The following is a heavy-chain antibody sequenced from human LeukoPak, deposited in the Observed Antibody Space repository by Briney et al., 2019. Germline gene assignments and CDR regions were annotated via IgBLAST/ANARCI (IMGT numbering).Heavy chain of an antibody. D-gene: IGHD1-26*01. Sequence: ASVKVSCKASGYTFTNDYMHWVRQAPGQGLDWMGIINPSGGYTSYAQKFQGRVTMTRNTSISTAYMELSSLRSEDTAVYYCARDVGGFDYWGQGTLVTVSS. CDR1: GYTFTNDY. J-gene: IGHJ4*02. CDR3: ARDVGGFDY. V-gene: IGHV1-46*01. CDR2: INPSGGYT.